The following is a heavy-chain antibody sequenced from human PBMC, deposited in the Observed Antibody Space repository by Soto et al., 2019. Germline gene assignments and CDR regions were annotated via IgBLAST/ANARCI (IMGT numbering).Heavy chain of an antibody. J-gene: IGHJ4*02. CDR1: GGIFRSFA. V-gene: IGHV1-69*01. CDR2: INPILGTP. CDR3: ARGLGDSSGCFDFDS. Sequence: QVQLVQSGAEVKKPGSSVNVSCQASGGIFRSFAMTWLRQAPGQGLEWLGGINPILGTPNYAQKFRDRLTIVADESTSTAYMLLSSLRSDDTALYFCARGLGDSSGCFDFDSWGQGTLVTVSS. D-gene: IGHD3-22*01.